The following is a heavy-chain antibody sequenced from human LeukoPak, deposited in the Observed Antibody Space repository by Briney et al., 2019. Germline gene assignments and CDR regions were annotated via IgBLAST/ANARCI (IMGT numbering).Heavy chain of an antibody. D-gene: IGHD3-10*01. Sequence: ASVKVSCKASGYTFTSYYMHWVRQAPGQGLEWMGIINPSGGSTSYAQKFQGRVTMTRDMSTSTAYMELRSLRSDDTAVYYCAWDSRDILIWFGDMDVWGKGTTVTVSS. CDR2: INPSGGST. J-gene: IGHJ6*04. CDR3: AWDSRDILIWFGDMDV. CDR1: GYTFTSYY. V-gene: IGHV1-46*01.